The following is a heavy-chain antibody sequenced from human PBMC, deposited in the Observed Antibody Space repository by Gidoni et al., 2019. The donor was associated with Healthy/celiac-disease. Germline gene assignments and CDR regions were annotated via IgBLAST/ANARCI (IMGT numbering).Heavy chain of an antibody. CDR1: GFTFSSYA. J-gene: IGHJ4*02. CDR3: ARVPQDEVTGDV. V-gene: IGHV3-30-3*01. D-gene: IGHD2-21*02. CDR2: ISYDGSNK. Sequence: QVQLVESGGGVVQPGRSLRLSCAASGFTFSSYAMHWVRQAPGKGLEWVAVISYDGSNKYYADSVKGRFTISRDNSKNTLYLQMNSLRAEDTAVYYCARVPQDEVTGDVWGQGTLVTVSS.